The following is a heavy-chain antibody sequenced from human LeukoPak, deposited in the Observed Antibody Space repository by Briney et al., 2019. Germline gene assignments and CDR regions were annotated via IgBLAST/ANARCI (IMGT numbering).Heavy chain of an antibody. CDR2: IYTSGST. Sequence: PSETLSLTCAVSGGSISSGSYYWSWIRQPAGKGLEWIGRIYTSGSTNYNPSLKSRVTISVDTSKNQFSLKLSSVTAADTAVYYCARTYYDILTGYPARAGDYMDVWGKGTTVTVSS. J-gene: IGHJ6*03. CDR1: GGSISSGSYY. V-gene: IGHV4-61*02. D-gene: IGHD3-9*01. CDR3: ARTYYDILTGYPARAGDYMDV.